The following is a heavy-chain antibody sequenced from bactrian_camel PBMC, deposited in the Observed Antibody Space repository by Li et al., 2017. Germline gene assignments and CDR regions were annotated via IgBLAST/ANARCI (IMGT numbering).Heavy chain of an antibody. J-gene: IGHJ6*01. Sequence: HVQLVESGGGSVLAGGSLSLSCAISGYTVSSNCMGWYRKTPGKEREGVAAITTQRGVTFYADSVKGRFTISQDNAKNIMYLQMDNLKPDDTGMYYCAVLVGARTCITRQVQDFDYWGQGTQVTVS. CDR3: AVLVGARTCITRQVQDFDY. CDR2: ITTQRGVT. D-gene: IGHD5*01. CDR1: GYTVSSNC. V-gene: IGHV3S54*01.